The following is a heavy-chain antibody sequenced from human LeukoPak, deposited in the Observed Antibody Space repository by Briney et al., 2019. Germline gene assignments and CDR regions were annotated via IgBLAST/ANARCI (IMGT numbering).Heavy chain of an antibody. CDR3: ARLGDSSGYYGDDLYDFDY. CDR2: IYYSGST. J-gene: IGHJ4*02. D-gene: IGHD3-22*01. V-gene: IGHV4-31*03. Sequence: SETLSLTCTVSGGSFSSGGYYWSWIRQHPGKGLEWIGYIYYSGSTYYNPSLKSRVTISVDTSKNQFSLKLSSVTAADTAVYYCARLGDSSGYYGDDLYDFDYWGQGTLVTVSS. CDR1: GGSFSSGGYY.